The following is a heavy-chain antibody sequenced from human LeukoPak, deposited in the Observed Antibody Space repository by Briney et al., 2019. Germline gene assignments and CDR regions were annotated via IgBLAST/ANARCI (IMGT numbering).Heavy chain of an antibody. Sequence: SQTLSLTCVISGDSVSSNSAAWNWIRQSPSRGLEWLGRTYYRSKWYNGYAVFVKSRISVNPDTSKNQFSLKLSSVTAADTAVYYCARENRGQRAFDYWGQGTLVTVSS. CDR1: GDSVSSNSAA. D-gene: IGHD1-14*01. V-gene: IGHV6-1*01. CDR2: TYYRSKWYN. CDR3: ARENRGQRAFDY. J-gene: IGHJ4*02.